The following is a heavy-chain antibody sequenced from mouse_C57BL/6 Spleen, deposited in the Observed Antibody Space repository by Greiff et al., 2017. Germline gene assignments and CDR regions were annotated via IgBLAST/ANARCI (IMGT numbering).Heavy chain of an antibody. J-gene: IGHJ3*01. Sequence: QVQLQQPGAELVKPGASVKLSCKASGYTFTSYWMHWVKQRPGQVLEWIGMIRHNSGSSNYHEKFKSKATLTVDKSYSTAYMQLRSLTSEDAAVSYCSRGELGWFAYWGQGTLVTVSA. V-gene: IGHV1-64*01. CDR3: SRGELGWFAY. D-gene: IGHD4-1*01. CDR1: GYTFTSYW. CDR2: IRHNSGSS.